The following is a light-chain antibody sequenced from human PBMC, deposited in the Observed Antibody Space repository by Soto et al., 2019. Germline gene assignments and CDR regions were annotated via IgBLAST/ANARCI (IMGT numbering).Light chain of an antibody. CDR2: AAS. CDR3: PQSFSTPFT. V-gene: IGKV1-39*01. CDR1: QSISSY. Sequence: DIQMTQSPSSLSASVGDRVNITCRASQSISSYLNWYQQKPGKAPKLLVYAASRLQSGVPSRFSVTGSGTDFTLTISSLQPEDFATYYCPQSFSTPFTVGPGTKLDSK. J-gene: IGKJ3*01.